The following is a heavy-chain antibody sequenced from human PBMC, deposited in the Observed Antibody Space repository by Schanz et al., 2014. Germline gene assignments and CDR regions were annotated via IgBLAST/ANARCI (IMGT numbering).Heavy chain of an antibody. J-gene: IGHJ3*01. V-gene: IGHV3-23*01. CDR3: AKDKAAGSAWFDDFNV. CDR1: GFTFTNYA. CDR2: ISDSGDTA. D-gene: IGHD6-13*01. Sequence: EVQLLESGGGLVQPGGSLRLSCASSGFTFTNYAMSWVRQAPGKGLEWVSLISDSGDTAYYAASVKERFTISRDNSKNTLYLEMISLRVEDTTLYYCAKDKAAGSAWFDDFNVWGQGTMVTVSS.